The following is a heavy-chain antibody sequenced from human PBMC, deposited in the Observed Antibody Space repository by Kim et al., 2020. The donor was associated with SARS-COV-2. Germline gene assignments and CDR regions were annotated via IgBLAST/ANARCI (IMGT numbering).Heavy chain of an antibody. V-gene: IGHV1-3*01. D-gene: IGHD3-16*01. Sequence: NTKQSQKFQGRVTITRDTSASTGCMEMSSLRSEDTAVYYCARDGLGGYDYWGQGTLVTVSS. J-gene: IGHJ4*02. CDR3: ARDGLGGYDY. CDR2: NT.